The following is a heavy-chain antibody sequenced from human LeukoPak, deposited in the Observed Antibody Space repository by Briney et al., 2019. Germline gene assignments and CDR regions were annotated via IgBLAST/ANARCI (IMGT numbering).Heavy chain of an antibody. D-gene: IGHD5-12*01. V-gene: IGHV3-48*01. CDR2: ISGSRGTI. CDR3: ATNEWIDY. CDR1: GFTFITYS. J-gene: IGHJ4*02. Sequence: GGSLRLSCSASGFTFITYSINWVRQAPGKGLEWVSYISGSRGTIYYADSVKGRFTISRDNAKNSLYLQMNSLRAEDTAVYYCATNEWIDYWSQGTLVTVSS.